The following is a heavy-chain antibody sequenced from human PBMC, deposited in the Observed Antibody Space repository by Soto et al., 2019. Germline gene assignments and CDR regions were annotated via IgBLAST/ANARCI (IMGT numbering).Heavy chain of an antibody. CDR2: ISRTSTSI. Sequence: GGSLRLSCAAAGFSFSDYPMNWVRQAPGKGLEWVSYISRTSTSIYYADSVKGRFIISRDNVKNALDLQMNSLRDEDTAVYYCARIVGPTEWYFDLWGRGTLVTVSS. V-gene: IGHV3-48*02. D-gene: IGHD1-26*01. CDR1: GFSFSDYP. J-gene: IGHJ2*01. CDR3: ARIVGPTEWYFDL.